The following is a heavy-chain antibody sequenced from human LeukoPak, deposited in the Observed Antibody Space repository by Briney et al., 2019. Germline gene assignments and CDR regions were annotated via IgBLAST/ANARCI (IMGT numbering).Heavy chain of an antibody. V-gene: IGHV3-21*01. CDR2: ISSSSSYI. CDR3: AREVTMGFGELFLGYYYGMDV. CDR1: GFTFSSYS. D-gene: IGHD3-10*01. J-gene: IGHJ6*04. Sequence: GGSLRLSCAASGFTFSSYSMNWVRQAPGKGREWVSSISSSSSYIYYADSVKGRFTISRDNAKNSLYLQMNSLRAEDTAVYYCAREVTMGFGELFLGYYYGMDVWGKGTTVTVSS.